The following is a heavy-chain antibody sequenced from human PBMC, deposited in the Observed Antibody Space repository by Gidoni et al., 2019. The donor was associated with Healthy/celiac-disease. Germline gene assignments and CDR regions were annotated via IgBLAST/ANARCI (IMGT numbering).Heavy chain of an antibody. J-gene: IGHJ6*03. CDR3: ASSPLYSSSWYDYYYYYMDV. CDR1: GGTFSSYA. CDR2: IIPIFGTA. D-gene: IGHD6-13*01. V-gene: IGHV1-69*01. Sequence: QVQLVQSGAEVKKPGSSVKVSCKASGGTFSSYAISWVRQAPGQGLEWMGGIIPIFGTANYAQKFQGRVTITADESTSTAYMELSSLRSEDTAVYYCASSPLYSSSWYDYYYYYMDVWGKGTTVTVSS.